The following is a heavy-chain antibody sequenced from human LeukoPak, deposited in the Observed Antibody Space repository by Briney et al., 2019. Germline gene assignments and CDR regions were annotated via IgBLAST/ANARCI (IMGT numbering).Heavy chain of an antibody. CDR1: GFTFSNYS. J-gene: IGHJ4*02. V-gene: IGHV3-21*01. CDR2: IISGSSYI. D-gene: IGHD3-22*01. CDR3: ARDRTFDSSGYYAY. Sequence: GGSLRLSCAASGFTFSNYSMNWVRQAPGKGLEWVSSIISGSSYIYHADSVKGRFTISRDNAKNSLYLQMNSLRAEDTAVYYCARDRTFDSSGYYAYWGQGTLVTVSS.